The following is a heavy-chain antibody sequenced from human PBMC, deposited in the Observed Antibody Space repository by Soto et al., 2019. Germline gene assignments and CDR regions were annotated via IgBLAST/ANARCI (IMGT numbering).Heavy chain of an antibody. CDR2: ISYDGSNR. Sequence: QVQLVESGGGVVQPGRSLRLSCAGSGFTFISYAMHWVRQAPGKGLEWVAVISYDGSNRYYADSVKGRFTICRDSSKNTLYLQMNSLRAEDTAVYYCARGWGTSSLENWGHGTLVAVSS. CDR1: GFTFISYA. D-gene: IGHD2-2*01. CDR3: ARGWGTSSLEN. V-gene: IGHV3-30-3*01. J-gene: IGHJ4*01.